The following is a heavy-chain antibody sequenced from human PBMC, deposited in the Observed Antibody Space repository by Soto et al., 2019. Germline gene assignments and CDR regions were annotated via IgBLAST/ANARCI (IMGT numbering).Heavy chain of an antibody. V-gene: IGHV3-49*03. CDR1: GFTFGDYA. J-gene: IGHJ6*03. CDR2: IRSKAYGGTT. D-gene: IGHD3-3*01. CDR3: TRDVLRFLEWYYYYYMDV. Sequence: PGGSLRLSCTASGFTFGDYAMSWFRQAPGKGLEWVGFIRSKAYGGTTEYAASVKGRFTISRDDSKSIAYLQMNSLKTEDTAVYYCTRDVLRFLEWYYYYYMDVWGKGTTVTVSS.